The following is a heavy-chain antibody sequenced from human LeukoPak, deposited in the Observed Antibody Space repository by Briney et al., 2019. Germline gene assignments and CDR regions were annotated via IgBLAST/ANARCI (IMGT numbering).Heavy chain of an antibody. CDR2: IDPTDSYT. J-gene: IGHJ4*02. CDR1: GYSFTNYW. D-gene: IGHD1-26*01. Sequence: GESLKISCKGSGYSFTNYWISWVRQMPGKGLEWMGRIDPTDSYTNYSPSFRGHVTISADKSISTAYLQWSSLKASGTAMYYCARLIVGGTDYFDYWGQGTLVTVSS. CDR3: ARLIVGGTDYFDY. V-gene: IGHV5-10-1*01.